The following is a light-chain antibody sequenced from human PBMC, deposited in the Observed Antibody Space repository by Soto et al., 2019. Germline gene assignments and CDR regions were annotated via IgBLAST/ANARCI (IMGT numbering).Light chain of an antibody. CDR2: GTS. J-gene: IGKJ2*01. CDR3: QFFGSSRYT. V-gene: IGKV3-20*01. CDR1: QSISSNY. Sequence: EIVLTQSRGILSLSPGERATLACRASQSISSNYLAWYQQKPGQAPRLLIYGTSSRATGIPDRFSGSGSGTDFTLTISRLEPEDFAVYYCQFFGSSRYTFGQGTKLEIK.